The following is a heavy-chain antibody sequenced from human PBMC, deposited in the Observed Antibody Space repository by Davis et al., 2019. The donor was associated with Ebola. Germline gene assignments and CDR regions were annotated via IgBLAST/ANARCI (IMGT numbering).Heavy chain of an antibody. CDR3: AKDPWAYDFWSGYSDY. Sequence: PGGSLRLSCAASRFTFSSYSMNWVRQAPGKGLEWVSYISSSTSYTHYADSVKGRFTISRDNAKNSLYLQMNSLRAEDTAVYYCAKDPWAYDFWSGYSDYWGQGTLVTVSS. CDR2: ISSSTSYT. CDR1: RFTFSSYS. V-gene: IGHV3-21*05. J-gene: IGHJ4*02. D-gene: IGHD3-3*01.